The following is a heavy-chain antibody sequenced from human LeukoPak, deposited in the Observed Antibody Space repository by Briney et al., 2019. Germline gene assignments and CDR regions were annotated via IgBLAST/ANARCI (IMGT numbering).Heavy chain of an antibody. Sequence: SEALSPPCTVSGYSISSGYHWGWIPQPPGKGLEWIGSHFHSGSTYYNPSLKSRVTISVDTSKNQFSLKLSSVTAADTAVYYCASLIVVVPAAITGDAFDIWGQGTMVTVSS. CDR1: GYSISSGYH. J-gene: IGHJ3*02. CDR2: HFHSGST. V-gene: IGHV4-38-2*02. D-gene: IGHD2-2*02. CDR3: ASLIVVVPAAITGDAFDI.